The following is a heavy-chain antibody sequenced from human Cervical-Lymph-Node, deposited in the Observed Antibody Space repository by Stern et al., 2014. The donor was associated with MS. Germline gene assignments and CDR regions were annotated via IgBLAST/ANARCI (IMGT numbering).Heavy chain of an antibody. CDR3: ARDRGSGFDY. CDR2: ISSSSRNI. CDR1: GFTFSSYS. V-gene: IGHV3-21*01. Sequence: EVQLVESGGGLVKPGGSLRLSCAGSGFTFSSYSMDWVRQAPGKGLEWVSSISSSSRNIYFAGSVKGRFTISRDNAKNSLYLQMNSLSAEDTAVYYCARDRGSGFDYWGQGTLVTVSS. D-gene: IGHD2-15*01. J-gene: IGHJ4*02.